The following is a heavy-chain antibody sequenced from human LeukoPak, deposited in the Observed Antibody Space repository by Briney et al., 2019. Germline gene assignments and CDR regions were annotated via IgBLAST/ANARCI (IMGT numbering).Heavy chain of an antibody. D-gene: IGHD2-21*02. CDR1: GGSISGYY. Sequence: SETLSLTCTVSGGSISGYYWSWIRQPPAKGLEWIGHVLYSGSTTYDPSLKGRVTISVDTSKNQFSLKLSSVTAADTAVYYCARWWSRGGDCYLLDSWGQGTLVTVSS. CDR2: VLYSGST. CDR3: ARWWSRGGDCYLLDS. V-gene: IGHV4-59*01. J-gene: IGHJ4*02.